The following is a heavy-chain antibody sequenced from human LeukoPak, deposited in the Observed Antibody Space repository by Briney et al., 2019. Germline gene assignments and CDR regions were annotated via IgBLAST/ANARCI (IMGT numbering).Heavy chain of an antibody. CDR2: IYYSGTT. V-gene: IGHV4-59*01. CDR1: GGSISSYY. CDR3: ARGRYYYDSSGYYYDNWFDP. D-gene: IGHD3-22*01. J-gene: IGHJ5*02. Sequence: SETLSLTCTVAGGSISSYYWSWIRQPPGKGLEYIGFIYYSGTTKYNPSLKSRATISVDTSKNQFSLKLTSVTAADTAVYYCARGRYYYDSSGYYYDNWFDPWGQGTLVTASS.